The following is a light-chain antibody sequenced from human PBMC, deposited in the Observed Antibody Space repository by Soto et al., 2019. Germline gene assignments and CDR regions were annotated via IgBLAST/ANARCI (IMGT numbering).Light chain of an antibody. CDR2: SDN. Sequence: QSVLTQPPSASGTPGQRVAISCSGSSSNIGSSIVNWYQQLPGTAPKLLIYSDNQRPSGVPDRFSGSKSGTSASLDISGLQSEDEADYYCAAWDASLNGWVFGGGTQLTVL. J-gene: IGLJ3*02. V-gene: IGLV1-44*01. CDR3: AAWDASLNGWV. CDR1: SSNIGSSI.